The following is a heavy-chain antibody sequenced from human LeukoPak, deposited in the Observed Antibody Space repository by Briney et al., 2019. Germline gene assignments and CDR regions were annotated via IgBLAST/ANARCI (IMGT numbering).Heavy chain of an antibody. J-gene: IGHJ6*04. CDR2: IKQDGSEK. CDR3: VRESGIWSGRGIGRPLDV. V-gene: IGHV3-7*01. CDR1: GFIFNNYY. D-gene: IGHD3-3*01. Sequence: GGSLRLSCAASGFIFNNYYMTWVRQAPGKGLEWVANIKQDGSEKQYVDSVKGRFTISRDNAKNSVNLQMNSLRGEDTAEYYCVRESGIWSGRGIGRPLDVWGKGTTVTVSS.